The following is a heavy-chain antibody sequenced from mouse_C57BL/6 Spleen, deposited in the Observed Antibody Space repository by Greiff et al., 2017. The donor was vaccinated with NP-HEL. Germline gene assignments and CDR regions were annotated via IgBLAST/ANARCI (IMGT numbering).Heavy chain of an antibody. CDR2: ISSGSSTI. CDR1: GFTFSDYG. Sequence: EVQVVESGGGLVKPGGSLKLSCAASGFTFSDYGMHWVRQAPGKGLEWVAYISSGSSTIYYADTVKGRFTISRDNAKNTLFLQMTSLRSEDTAMYYCARKAYSFAMDYWGQGTSVTVSS. V-gene: IGHV5-17*01. D-gene: IGHD2-10*01. CDR3: ARKAYSFAMDY. J-gene: IGHJ4*01.